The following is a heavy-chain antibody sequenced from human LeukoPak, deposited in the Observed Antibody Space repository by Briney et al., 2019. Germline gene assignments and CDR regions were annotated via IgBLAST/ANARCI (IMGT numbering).Heavy chain of an antibody. J-gene: IGHJ4*02. Sequence: PSETLSLTCAVYGGSFSDYFWSWIRQPPGKGLEWIGEISHSGSTTYNPSLRSRVTISGDTSKKQFSLKLSSVTAADTAVYYCARGPYYYGSGSFDYWGQGTLVTVSS. CDR2: ISHSGST. D-gene: IGHD3-10*01. CDR1: GGSFSDYF. CDR3: ARGPYYYGSGSFDY. V-gene: IGHV4-34*01.